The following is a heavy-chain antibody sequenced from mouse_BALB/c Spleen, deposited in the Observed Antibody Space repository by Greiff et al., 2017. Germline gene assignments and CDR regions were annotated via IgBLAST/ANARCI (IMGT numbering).Heavy chain of an antibody. J-gene: IGHJ3*01. V-gene: IGHV1-18*01. D-gene: IGHD3-2*01. CDR1: GYTFTDYN. CDR2: INPNNGGT. CDR3: ARGTARATWAWFAY. Sequence: VQLQQSGPELVKPGASVKIPCKASGYTFTDYNMDWVKQSHGKSLEWIGDINPNNGGTIYNQKFKGKATLTVDKSSSTAYMELRSLTSEDTAVYYCARGTARATWAWFAYWGQGTLVTVSA.